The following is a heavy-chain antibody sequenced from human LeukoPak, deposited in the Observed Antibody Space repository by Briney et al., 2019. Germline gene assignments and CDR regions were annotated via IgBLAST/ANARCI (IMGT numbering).Heavy chain of an antibody. D-gene: IGHD2-15*01. Sequence: ASVKVSCKASGYSFTSCGMNWVRQAPGQGLEWMGWINTNTGSPMYAQDFTGRFVFSFDTSVSTAYLQISSLEADDTAIYYCARAAYCSGGTCYNWFDPWGQGTLVTVSS. CDR1: GYSFTSCG. CDR3: ARAAYCSGGTCYNWFDP. V-gene: IGHV7-4-1*02. CDR2: INTNTGSP. J-gene: IGHJ5*02.